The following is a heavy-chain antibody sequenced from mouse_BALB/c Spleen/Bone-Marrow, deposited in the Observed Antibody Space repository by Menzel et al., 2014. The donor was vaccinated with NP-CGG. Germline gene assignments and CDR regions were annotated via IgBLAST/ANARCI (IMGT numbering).Heavy chain of an antibody. CDR1: GYSFTSYT. D-gene: IGHD2-3*01. CDR2: IVPSSAYS. CDR3: AREECYDGYSGHFDY. V-gene: IGHV1-4*01. J-gene: IGHJ2*01. Sequence: VQLQQSGAELARPGASVRMSCKASGYSFTSYTMHWLKQRPGQGLEWIAYIVPSSAYSNYNQKFKDKATLTADRSSSTAYMKLSSLTSEDSAVYYCAREECYDGYSGHFDYWGPGTTLTVSS.